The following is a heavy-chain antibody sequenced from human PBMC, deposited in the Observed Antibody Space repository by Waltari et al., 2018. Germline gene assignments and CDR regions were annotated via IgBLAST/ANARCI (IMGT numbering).Heavy chain of an antibody. CDR2: INGYGDKT. Sequence: EVQVLASGGGLVQPGGSLSLTCAAPGFIVNNYALNWVRQAPGKGLVWVSGINGYGDKTYYADSVKGRFTLSRDNSRNTLSLQMNSLRAEDTAVYYCAKAHFYDTSGYIEHWGQGTLVTVSS. J-gene: IGHJ5*02. CDR1: GFIVNNYA. CDR3: AKAHFYDTSGYIEH. V-gene: IGHV3-23*01. D-gene: IGHD3-22*01.